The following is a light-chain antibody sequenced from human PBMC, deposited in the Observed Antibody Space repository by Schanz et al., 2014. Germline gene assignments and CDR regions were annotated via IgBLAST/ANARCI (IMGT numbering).Light chain of an antibody. CDR1: QSVSSNS. CDR2: DAS. Sequence: EVVLTQSPGTLSLSPGERATLSCRASQSVSSNSLAWYQQTPGQAPRLLIYDASSRATGIPDRFSGSGSGTDFTLTISSLQSEDFAIYYCQQYNTWPPKYTFGQGTKLESK. J-gene: IGKJ2*01. V-gene: IGKV3-20*01. CDR3: QQYNTWPPKYT.